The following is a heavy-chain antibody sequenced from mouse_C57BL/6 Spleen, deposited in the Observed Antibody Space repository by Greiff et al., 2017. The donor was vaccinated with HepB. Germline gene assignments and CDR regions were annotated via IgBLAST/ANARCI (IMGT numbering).Heavy chain of an antibody. D-gene: IGHD1-1*01. CDR2: IYPGSGNT. CDR3: ARLGPHYYGSSQYYFDY. CDR1: GYTFTDYY. V-gene: IGHV1-76*01. J-gene: IGHJ2*01. Sequence: QVQLQQSGAELVRPGASVKLSCKASGYTFTDYYINWVKQRPGQGLEWIARIYPGSGNTYYNEKFKGKATLTAEKSSSTAYMQLSSLTSEDSAVYFCARLGPHYYGSSQYYFDYWGQGTTLTVSS.